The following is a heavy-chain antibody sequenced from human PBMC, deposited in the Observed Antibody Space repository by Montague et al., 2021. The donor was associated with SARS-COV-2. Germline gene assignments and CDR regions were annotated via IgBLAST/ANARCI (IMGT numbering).Heavy chain of an antibody. D-gene: IGHD4-23*01. CDR1: GGSINNYY. J-gene: IGHJ4*02. CDR3: ARGGGWKRHFDY. Sequence: SETLSLTCNVSGGSINNYYWSWIRQSPGRGLKWIGYIYYTGSTTRNPSLASRVTISLDTSRDLVSLELRSLTAADTAVYYCARGGGWKRHFDYWGQGTLVAVSS. CDR2: IYYTGST. V-gene: IGHV4-59*01.